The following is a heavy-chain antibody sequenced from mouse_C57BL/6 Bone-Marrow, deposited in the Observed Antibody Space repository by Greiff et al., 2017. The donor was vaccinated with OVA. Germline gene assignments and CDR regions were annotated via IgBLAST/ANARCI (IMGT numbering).Heavy chain of an antibody. J-gene: IGHJ3*01. CDR1: GFTFSDYG. Sequence: EVKLMESGGGLVKPGGSLKLSCAASGFTFSDYGMHWVRQAPEKGLEWVAYISSGSSTIYYADTVKGRFTISRDNAKNTLFLQMTSLRSEDTAMYYCATSPGSSYRAWFAYWGQGTLVTVSA. V-gene: IGHV5-17*01. CDR3: ATSPGSSYRAWFAY. CDR2: ISSGSSTI. D-gene: IGHD1-1*01.